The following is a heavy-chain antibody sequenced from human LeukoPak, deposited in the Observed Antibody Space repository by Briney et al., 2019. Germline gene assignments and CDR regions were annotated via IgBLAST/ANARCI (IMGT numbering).Heavy chain of an antibody. CDR2: IYYSGGT. V-gene: IGHV4-39*01. CDR1: GGSISSSSYY. Sequence: SETLSLTCTVSGGSISSSSYYWGWIRQPPGKGLEWIGSIYYSGGTYYNPSLKSRVTISVDTSKNQFSLELSSVTAADTAVYFCARVAYFDSSGYYYCFDYWGQGTLVTVSS. J-gene: IGHJ4*02. D-gene: IGHD3-22*01. CDR3: ARVAYFDSSGYYYCFDY.